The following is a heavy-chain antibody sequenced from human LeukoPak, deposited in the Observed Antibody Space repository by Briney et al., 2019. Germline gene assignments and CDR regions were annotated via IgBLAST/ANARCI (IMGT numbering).Heavy chain of an antibody. CDR3: ARGLNLHGGSYYPQDV. Sequence: GASVKVSCKASGYTFTDYNMYWVRQAPGQGLEWVGWINPNSGGTNYAQKFQGRVTMTRDTSISTAYMELSRLISDDTAIYYCARGLNLHGGSYYPQDVWGKGTTVTVSS. J-gene: IGHJ6*04. V-gene: IGHV1-2*02. CDR2: INPNSGGT. CDR1: GYTFTDYN. D-gene: IGHD1-26*01.